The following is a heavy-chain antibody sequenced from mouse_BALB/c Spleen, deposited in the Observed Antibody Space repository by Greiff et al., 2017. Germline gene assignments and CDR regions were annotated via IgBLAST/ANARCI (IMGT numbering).Heavy chain of an antibody. CDR3: ASYDYPAWFAY. D-gene: IGHD2-4*01. Sequence: EVKLQESGAELVKPGASVKLSCTASGFNIKDTYMHWVKQRPEQGLEWIGRIDPANGNTKYDPKFQGKATITADTSSNTAYLQLSSLTSEDTAVYYCASYDYPAWFAYWGQGTLVTVSA. CDR2: IDPANGNT. CDR1: GFNIKDTY. J-gene: IGHJ3*01. V-gene: IGHV14-3*02.